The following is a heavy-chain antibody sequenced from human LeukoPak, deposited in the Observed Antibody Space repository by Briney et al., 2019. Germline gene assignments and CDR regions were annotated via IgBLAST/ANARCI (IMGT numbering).Heavy chain of an antibody. J-gene: IGHJ4*02. Sequence: NPSETLSLTCTVSGYSISSGYYWGWIRQPPGKGLEWIATIDYSGSTYYNPSLKSQVTISVETSRNQFSLKLSSVTAADTAVYYCARGHPYFDYWGQGTLVTVSS. CDR3: ARGHPYFDY. CDR1: GYSISSGYY. CDR2: IDYSGST. V-gene: IGHV4-38-2*02.